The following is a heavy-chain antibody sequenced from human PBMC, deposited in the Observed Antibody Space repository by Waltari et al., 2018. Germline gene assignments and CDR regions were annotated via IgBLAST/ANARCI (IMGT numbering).Heavy chain of an antibody. Sequence: QVQLQESGPGLVKPSETLSLTCTVSGGSVSSGSYYWSWIRQPPGKGLEWIGYIYYSGSTNYNPSLKSRVTISVDTSKNQFSLKLSSVTAADTAVYYCASRTYYYDSSGYPDYWGQGTLVTVSS. CDR3: ASRTYYYDSSGYPDY. CDR2: IYYSGST. CDR1: GGSVSSGSYY. J-gene: IGHJ4*02. D-gene: IGHD3-22*01. V-gene: IGHV4-61*01.